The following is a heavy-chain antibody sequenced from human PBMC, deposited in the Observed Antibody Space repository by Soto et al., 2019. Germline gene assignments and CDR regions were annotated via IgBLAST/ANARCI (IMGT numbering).Heavy chain of an antibody. CDR1: GFTFSSYA. CDR3: AKGPSGVYYYYYMDV. Sequence: GGSLRLSCAASGFTFSSYAMSWVRQAPGKGLEWVSAISGSGGSTYYADSVKGRFTISRDNSKNTLYLQMNSLRAEDTALYYWAKGPSGVYYYYYMDVWGKGTTVTVSS. J-gene: IGHJ6*03. CDR2: ISGSGGST. V-gene: IGHV3-23*01.